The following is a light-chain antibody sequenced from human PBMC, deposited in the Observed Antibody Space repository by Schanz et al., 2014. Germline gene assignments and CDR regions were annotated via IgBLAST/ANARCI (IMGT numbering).Light chain of an antibody. CDR1: SSDVGGYNY. J-gene: IGLJ2*01. CDR3: SSYTSSSTLGYVV. Sequence: QSALTQPASVSGSPGQSITISCTGTSSDVGGYNYVSWYQQYPGKAPKLMIYDVTNRPSGVSNRFSGCMSGNTASLTISGRQAEDEAEYYCSSYTSSSTLGYVVFGGGTKLTVL. CDR2: DVT. V-gene: IGLV2-14*01.